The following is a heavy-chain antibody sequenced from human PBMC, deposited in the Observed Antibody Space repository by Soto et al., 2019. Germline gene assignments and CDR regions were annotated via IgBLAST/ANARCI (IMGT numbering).Heavy chain of an antibody. Sequence: QVRLVESGGGVVEPGRPLRLPWGASVFTINRFGMEWFRQAPGKGLEWVALISSDGRNEYYSDSVKGRFTISRDMSKNTVYLQLSSLRVEDTAVYYCASVADYWGKGTLVTVSS. CDR1: VFTINRFG. CDR3: ASVADY. V-gene: IGHV3-30*19. D-gene: IGHD2-21*01. J-gene: IGHJ4*02. CDR2: ISSDGRNE.